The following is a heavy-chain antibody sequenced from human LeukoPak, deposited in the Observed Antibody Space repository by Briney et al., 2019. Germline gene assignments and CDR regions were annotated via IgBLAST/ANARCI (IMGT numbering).Heavy chain of an antibody. J-gene: IGHJ4*02. Sequence: SETLSLTCAVYGGSFSGYYWSWIRQPPGKGLEWIGYIYYSGSTNYNPSLKSRVTISVDTSKNQFSLKLSSVTAADTAVYYCARGRIAAAGTYFGYWGQGTLVTVSS. CDR2: IYYSGST. D-gene: IGHD6-13*01. CDR3: ARGRIAAAGTYFGY. V-gene: IGHV4-59*01. CDR1: GGSFSGYY.